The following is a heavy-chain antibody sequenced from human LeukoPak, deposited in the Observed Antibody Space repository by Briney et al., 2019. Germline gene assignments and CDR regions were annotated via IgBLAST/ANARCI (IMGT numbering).Heavy chain of an antibody. D-gene: IGHD2-2*01. V-gene: IGHV3-15*01. J-gene: IGHJ3*01. CDR1: GFAFSDAW. CDR3: TTDHGSTSCYCGAFDL. CDR2: ISRKADGEAT. Sequence: GGSLRLSCAASGFAFSDAWMRWVRQAPGKGLEYIDRISRKADGEATDYAAPVKDRFTISRDDSKNTLYLQMNSLKTEDTAVYYCTTDHGSTSCYCGAFDLWGQGTMVTVSS.